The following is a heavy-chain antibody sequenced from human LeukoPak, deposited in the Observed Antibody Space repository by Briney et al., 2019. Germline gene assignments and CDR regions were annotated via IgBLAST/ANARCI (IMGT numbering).Heavy chain of an antibody. D-gene: IGHD3-3*01. V-gene: IGHV1-8*01. CDR2: MNPNSGNT. CDR1: GYTFTSYD. Sequence: ASVKVSCKASGYTFTSYDINWVRQATGQGLEWMGWMNPNSGNTGYAQKFQGRVTMTRNTSISTAYMELSSLRSEDTAVYYCARGRAKTHRITNFAVGLGNWFDPWAGGTLVTVSS. CDR3: ARGRAKTHRITNFAVGLGNWFDP. J-gene: IGHJ5*02.